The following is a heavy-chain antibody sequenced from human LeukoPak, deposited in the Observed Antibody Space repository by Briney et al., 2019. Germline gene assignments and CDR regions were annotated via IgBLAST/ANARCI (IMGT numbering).Heavy chain of an antibody. CDR1: GGSISSYY. D-gene: IGHD2-2*01. V-gene: IGHV4-59*08. J-gene: IGHJ3*02. CDR2: IYYSGST. Sequence: SETLSLTCTVSGGSISSYYWSWIRQPPGKGLEWIGYIYYSGSTNYNPSLKSRVTISVDTSKNQFSLKLSSVTAADTAVYYCARAASFTNAFDIWGQGTMVTVSS. CDR3: ARAASFTNAFDI.